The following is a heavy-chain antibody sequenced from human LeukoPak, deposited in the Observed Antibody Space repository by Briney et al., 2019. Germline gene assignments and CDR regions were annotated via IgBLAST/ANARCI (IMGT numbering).Heavy chain of an antibody. J-gene: IGHJ4*02. D-gene: IGHD3-3*01. Sequence: PGGSLRLSCAASGFIVSSSYMSWVRQAPGKGLEWVSVIYAAGNIYYADSVKGRFIISRDDSKSIVYLQMNNLRSEDTAVYYCVKDFGRIRGTPDSWGQGTLVTVSS. V-gene: IGHV3-66*01. CDR3: VKDFGRIRGTPDS. CDR2: IYAAGNI. CDR1: GFIVSSSY.